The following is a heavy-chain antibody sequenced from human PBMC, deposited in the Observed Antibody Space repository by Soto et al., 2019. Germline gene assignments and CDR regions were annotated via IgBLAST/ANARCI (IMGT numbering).Heavy chain of an antibody. CDR3: ASPVGSSIMFPFDY. Sequence: PGGSLRLSCAASGFTFSSYAMHWVRQAPGKGLEWVAVISYDGSNKYYADSVKGRFTISRDNSKNTLYPQMNSLRAEDTAVYYCASPVGSSIMFPFDYWGQGTLVTVSS. CDR2: ISYDGSNK. CDR1: GFTFSSYA. J-gene: IGHJ4*02. D-gene: IGHD6-6*01. V-gene: IGHV3-30-3*01.